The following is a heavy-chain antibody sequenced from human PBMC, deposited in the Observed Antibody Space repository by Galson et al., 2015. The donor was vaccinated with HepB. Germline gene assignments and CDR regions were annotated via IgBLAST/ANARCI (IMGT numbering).Heavy chain of an antibody. CDR3: AKGTTSIGY. J-gene: IGHJ4*02. CDR2: ISVTGSGR. V-gene: IGHV3-23*01. D-gene: IGHD1-1*01. CDR1: GFTFSRTG. Sequence: SLRLSCAGSGFTFSRTGMTWVRQAPGQGLECVSAISVTGSGRDYVDSVRGWFTISRDNSKNMLYLQMNDLRAEDTAVYYCAKGTTSIGYWGQGTLVTVSS.